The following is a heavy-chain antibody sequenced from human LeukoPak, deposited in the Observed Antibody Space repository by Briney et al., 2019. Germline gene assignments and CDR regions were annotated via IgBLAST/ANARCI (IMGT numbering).Heavy chain of an antibody. CDR1: GFTFSSYA. J-gene: IGHJ3*02. CDR2: ISGSGGST. V-gene: IGHV3-23*01. Sequence: QSGGSLRLSCAASGFTFSSYAMSGVRQAPGKGLEWVSAISGSGGSTYYADSVKGRFTISRDNSKNTLYLQMNSLRAEDTAVYYCAKTKAKSGLGDAFDIWGQGTMVTVSS. D-gene: IGHD6-19*01. CDR3: AKTKAKSGLGDAFDI.